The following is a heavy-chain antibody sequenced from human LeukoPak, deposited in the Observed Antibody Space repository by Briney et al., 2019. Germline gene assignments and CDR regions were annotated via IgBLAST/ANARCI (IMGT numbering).Heavy chain of an antibody. CDR1: GGSISSYY. CDR2: IYYSGST. CDR3: ARGYCSGSTCYRTFFDY. Sequence: SETLSLTCTVSGGSISSYYWSWLRKPPGKGLELIGYIYYSGSTNYNSSLKSRVTMSVDTSKNQFSLKLSSATAADTAVYYCARGYCSGSTCYRTFFDYWGQGTLVTVSS. V-gene: IGHV4-59*01. D-gene: IGHD2-15*01. J-gene: IGHJ4*02.